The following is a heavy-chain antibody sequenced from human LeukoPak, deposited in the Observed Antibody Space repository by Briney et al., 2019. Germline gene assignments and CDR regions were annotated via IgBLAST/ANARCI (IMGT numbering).Heavy chain of an antibody. CDR3: ARVGARGYFDY. CDR1: GGTFSSYA. V-gene: IGHV1-69*13. D-gene: IGHD3-10*01. CDR2: IIPIFGTA. Sequence: SVKVSCKASGGTFSSYAISWVREAPGPALEWMGGIIPIFGTANYAQKFPGRVTITADESTSTAYMELSSLRSEDTAVYYCARVGARGYFDYWGQGTLVTVSS. J-gene: IGHJ4*02.